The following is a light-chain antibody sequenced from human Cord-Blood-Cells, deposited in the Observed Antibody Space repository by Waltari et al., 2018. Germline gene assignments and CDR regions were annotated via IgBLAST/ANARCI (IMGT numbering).Light chain of an antibody. J-gene: IGKJ4*01. CDR1: QRVSSY. CDR2: AAS. Sequence: EIQMTQSPSSLSASVGDRVTLTCRASQRVSSYLNWYQQKPGKAPKLLIDAASSFQSGVPSRFSVFGSGTDLTLTLISLQPEDFATYYCQQSYSTPLTFGGGTKVEIK. CDR3: QQSYSTPLT. V-gene: IGKV1-39*01.